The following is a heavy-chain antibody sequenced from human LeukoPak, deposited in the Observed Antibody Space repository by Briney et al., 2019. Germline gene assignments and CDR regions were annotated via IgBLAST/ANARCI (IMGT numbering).Heavy chain of an antibody. D-gene: IGHD4-23*01. V-gene: IGHV4-61*05. Sequence: SETLSLTCTVSGGSISSSSYYWGWIRQPPGKGLEWIGYIYYSGSTNYNPSLKSRVTISVDTSKNQFSLKLSSVTAADTAVYYCARAYGGNYDAFDIWGQGTMVTVSS. CDR3: ARAYGGNYDAFDI. J-gene: IGHJ3*02. CDR1: GGSISSSSYY. CDR2: IYYSGST.